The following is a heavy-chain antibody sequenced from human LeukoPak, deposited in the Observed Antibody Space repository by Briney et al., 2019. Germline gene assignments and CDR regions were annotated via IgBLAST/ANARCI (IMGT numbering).Heavy chain of an antibody. J-gene: IGHJ4*02. CDR1: GFTFSNYA. CDR2: ISGSGGST. Sequence: GGSLRLSCAASGFTFSNYAMAWVRQAPGKGLEWVSAISGSGGSTYYAGSVKGRFTISRDNSKNTLSLQMNSLRAEDTAIYYCVRAVVTATGISQFDHWGQGTLVTVSS. CDR3: VRAVVTATGISQFDH. V-gene: IGHV3-23*01. D-gene: IGHD2-21*02.